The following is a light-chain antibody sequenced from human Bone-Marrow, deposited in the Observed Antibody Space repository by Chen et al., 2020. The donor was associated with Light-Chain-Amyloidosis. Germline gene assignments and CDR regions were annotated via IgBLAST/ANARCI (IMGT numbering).Light chain of an antibody. V-gene: IGLV2-14*01. CDR1: SSDVGGDNH. CDR2: EVT. J-gene: IGLJ1*01. Sequence: QSALTQSAPVSGSPGQSSTVSGTGTSSDVGGDNHVSWYQQHADKAPNLMIYEVTNRPSWAPDRFSGSKSANTASLTISGLQTEDEADYFCSSYTITNTLVFGSGTRVTVL. CDR3: SSYTITNTLV.